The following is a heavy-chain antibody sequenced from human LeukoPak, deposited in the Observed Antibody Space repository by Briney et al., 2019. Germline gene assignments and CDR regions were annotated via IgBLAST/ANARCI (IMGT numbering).Heavy chain of an antibody. CDR2: IWYDGNYQ. Sequence: GGSLRLSCAASGFTFSSYGMHWVRQAPGKGLEWVAVIWYDGNYQYYADSVKGRFTISRDNSKSTLYLEMNGLRVEDTAVYYCARDVVRGLNWFDPWGQGVLVTVSS. V-gene: IGHV3-33*01. CDR1: GFTFSSYG. D-gene: IGHD3-10*01. J-gene: IGHJ5*02. CDR3: ARDVVRGLNWFDP.